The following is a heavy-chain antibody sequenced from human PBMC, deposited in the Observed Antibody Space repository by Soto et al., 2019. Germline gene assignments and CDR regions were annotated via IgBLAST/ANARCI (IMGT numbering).Heavy chain of an antibody. CDR2: IYYSGST. CDR3: ARDRYYDSTGYFDY. J-gene: IGHJ4*02. V-gene: IGHV4-61*08. CDR1: GGSISSTGYY. Sequence: PSETLSLTCTVSGGSISSTGYYWSWIRQHPGKGLEWIGYIYYSGSTKYNPSLKSRVAMSVDTSKKQFSLKLSSVTPADTGVYYCARDRYYDSTGYFDYWGQGIRVTVSS. D-gene: IGHD3-22*01.